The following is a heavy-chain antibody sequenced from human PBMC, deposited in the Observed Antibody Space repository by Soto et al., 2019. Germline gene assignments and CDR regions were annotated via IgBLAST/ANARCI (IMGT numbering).Heavy chain of an antibody. Sequence: SETLSLTCTVSGGPISSGDYYWSWIRQPPGKGLEWIGYIYYSGSTYYNPSLKSRVTISVDTSKNQFSLKLSSVTAADTAVYYCARRPGIFPAAHTSRFDPWGQGTLVTVSS. D-gene: IGHD2-2*01. V-gene: IGHV4-30-4*01. J-gene: IGHJ5*02. CDR2: IYYSGST. CDR3: ARRPGIFPAAHTSRFDP. CDR1: GGPISSGDYY.